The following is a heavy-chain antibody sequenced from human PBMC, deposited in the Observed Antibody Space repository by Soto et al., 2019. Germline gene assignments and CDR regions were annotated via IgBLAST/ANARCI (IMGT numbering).Heavy chain of an antibody. CDR3: AMGTMDV. Sequence: GGSLRLSCAASGFTFRTYWMQWVRQAPGKGLVWVSRIDNDGSSTNYADSVKGRFTISRGNAKDTLYLQMSSLRAEDTAVYYCAMGTMDVWGKGTTVTVSS. J-gene: IGHJ6*04. CDR1: GFTFRTYW. D-gene: IGHD7-27*01. V-gene: IGHV3-74*01. CDR2: IDNDGSST.